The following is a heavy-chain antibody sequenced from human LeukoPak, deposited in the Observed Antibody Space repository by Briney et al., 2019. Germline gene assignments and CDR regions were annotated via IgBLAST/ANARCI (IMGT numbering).Heavy chain of an antibody. CDR3: ARDRVNGSTGAEYFQH. CDR2: ISSSSTYI. CDR1: GFTFSSYS. V-gene: IGHV3-21*01. J-gene: IGHJ1*01. D-gene: IGHD1-26*01. Sequence: PGGSLRLSCAASGFTFSSYSMNWVRQAPGKGLEWVSSISSSSTYIYYADSVEGRFTISRDNAKNSLYLQMNGLRAEDTAVYYCARDRVNGSTGAEYFQHWGQGTLVTVSS.